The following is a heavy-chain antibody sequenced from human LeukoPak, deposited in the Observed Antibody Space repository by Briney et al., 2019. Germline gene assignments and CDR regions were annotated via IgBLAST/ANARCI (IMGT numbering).Heavy chain of an antibody. J-gene: IGHJ5*02. Sequence: PGGSLRLSCPAYGFTFSSYSMNWVRQAPWKGLEWVSSISRSSSYIYYADSVKGRFTISRDNAKNSLYLQMNSLRAADTAVYYCAMRRCSSTSCYLGFYPWGQGTLVTVSS. V-gene: IGHV3-21*01. CDR1: GFTFSSYS. CDR3: AMRRCSSTSCYLGFYP. D-gene: IGHD2-2*01. CDR2: ISRSSSYI.